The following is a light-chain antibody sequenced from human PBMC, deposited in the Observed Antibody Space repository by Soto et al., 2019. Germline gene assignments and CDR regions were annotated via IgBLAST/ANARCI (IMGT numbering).Light chain of an antibody. CDR3: SSYTTSNTRQIV. J-gene: IGLJ1*01. CDR2: DVS. V-gene: IGLV2-14*03. Sequence: QSLLAQPASVSGSPGQSITISCTGTSSDVGGYNYVSWYQHHPGKAPKLMIYDVSNRPSGVSNRFSGSKSGNTASLTISELQPEDEADYYCSSYTTSNTRQIVFGTGTKVPVL. CDR1: SSDVGGYNY.